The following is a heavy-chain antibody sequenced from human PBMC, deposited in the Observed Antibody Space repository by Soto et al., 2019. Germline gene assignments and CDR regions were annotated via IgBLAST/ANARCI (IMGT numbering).Heavy chain of an antibody. CDR3: TTVEYSSSSLDYYYYGMDV. CDR2: IKSKTDGGTT. J-gene: IGHJ6*02. D-gene: IGHD6-6*01. V-gene: IGHV3-15*07. CDR1: GFTFSNAW. Sequence: GGSLRLSCAASGFTFSNAWMNWVRQAPGKGLEWVGRIKSKTDGGTTDYAAPVKGRFTISRDDSKNTLYLQMNSLKTEDTAVYYCTTVEYSSSSLDYYYYGMDVWGQGTTVTVSS.